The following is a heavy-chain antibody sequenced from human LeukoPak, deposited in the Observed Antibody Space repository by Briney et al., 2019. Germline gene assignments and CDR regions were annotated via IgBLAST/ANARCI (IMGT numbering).Heavy chain of an antibody. J-gene: IGHJ4*02. CDR2: IYTSGST. D-gene: IGHD5-18*01. CDR3: ARERTDTSMDY. V-gene: IGHV4-61*02. Sequence: PSETLSPTCTVSGGSISSGSYYWTWIRQPAGKGLEWIGRIYTSGSTNHNPSLKSRVTISLDTSKNQFSLKLISVTAADTAVYFCARERTDTSMDYWGQGTLVTVSS. CDR1: GGSISSGSYY.